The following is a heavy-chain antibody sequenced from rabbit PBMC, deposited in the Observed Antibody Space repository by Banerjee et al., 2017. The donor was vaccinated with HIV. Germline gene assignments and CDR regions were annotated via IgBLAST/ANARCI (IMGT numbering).Heavy chain of an antibody. CDR2: INTGSSGNI. J-gene: IGHJ6*01. V-gene: IGHV1S45*01. Sequence: QEQLEESGGGLVKPEGSLKLSCTVSGFTLSSYVMCWVRQAPGKGLEWIGCINTGSSGNIVYATWAKGRFTISKTSWTTVTLQMTSLTAADTATYFCARDLAGVIGWNFGLWGPGTLVTVS. CDR3: ARDLAGVIGWNFGL. CDR1: GFTLSSYV. D-gene: IGHD4-1*01.